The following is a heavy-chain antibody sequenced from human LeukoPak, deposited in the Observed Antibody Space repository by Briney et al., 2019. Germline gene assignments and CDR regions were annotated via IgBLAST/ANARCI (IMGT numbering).Heavy chain of an antibody. Sequence: GGSLRLSCAASGFTFSSYATSWVRQAPGKGLEWVSAISGSGGSTYYADSVKGRFTISRDNSKNTLYLQMNSLRAEDTAVYYCAKDRYSSSWYDYWGQGTLVTVSS. V-gene: IGHV3-23*01. CDR2: ISGSGGST. CDR1: GFTFSSYA. CDR3: AKDRYSSSWYDY. J-gene: IGHJ4*02. D-gene: IGHD6-13*01.